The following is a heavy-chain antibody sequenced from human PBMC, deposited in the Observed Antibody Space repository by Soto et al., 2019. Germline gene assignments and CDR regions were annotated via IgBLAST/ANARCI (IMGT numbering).Heavy chain of an antibody. CDR3: AKDRYYDSSGYLFDP. CDR2: ISYDGSNK. V-gene: IGHV3-30*18. Sequence: LRLSCAASGFTFSSYGMHWVRQAPGKGLEWVAVISYDGSNKYYADSVKGRLTISRDNSKNTLYLKMNSLRAEDMAVYYCAKDRYYDSSGYLFDPWGQGTLVTVSS. J-gene: IGHJ5*02. CDR1: GFTFSSYG. D-gene: IGHD3-22*01.